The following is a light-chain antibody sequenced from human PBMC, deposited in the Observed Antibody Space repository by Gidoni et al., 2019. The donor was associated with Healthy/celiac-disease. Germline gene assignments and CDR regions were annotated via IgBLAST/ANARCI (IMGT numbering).Light chain of an antibody. Sequence: SYVLTQPPSVSGAPGKTARITCGGNNIGSKSVHWYQQKPGQAPVLVIYYDSDRPSGIPERFSGSNSGNTATLTISRVEAGDEADYYCQVWDSSSDPNVVFGGGTKRTVL. V-gene: IGLV3-21*04. CDR3: QVWDSSSDPNVV. CDR2: YDS. J-gene: IGLJ2*01. CDR1: NIGSKS.